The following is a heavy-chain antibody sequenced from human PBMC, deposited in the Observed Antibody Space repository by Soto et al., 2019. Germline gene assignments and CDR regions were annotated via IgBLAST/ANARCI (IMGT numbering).Heavy chain of an antibody. CDR1: GFPFSSSW. CDR2: VSPEGFT. D-gene: IGHD2-15*01. V-gene: IGHV3-74*03. J-gene: IGHJ4*02. Sequence: GGSLRLSCAASGFPFSSSWMHWARQAPGKGLVWASRVSPEGFTTYAASVEGRFTISRDDAKNTLYLYMHSLRGEDTAMYFCVRELGGTHDYWGQGALVTVSS. CDR3: VRELGGTHDY.